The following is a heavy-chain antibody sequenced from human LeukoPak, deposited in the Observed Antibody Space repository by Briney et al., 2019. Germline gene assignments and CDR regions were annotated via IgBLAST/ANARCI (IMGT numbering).Heavy chain of an antibody. J-gene: IGHJ4*02. CDR1: GFTFSSYG. D-gene: IGHD5-18*01. CDR2: ISGSGGST. V-gene: IGHV3-23*01. CDR3: ARGAYDTAMAY. Sequence: GGSLRLSCAASGFTFSSYGMSWVRQAPGKGLEWVSAISGSGGSTYYADSVKGRFTISRDNSKNTLYLRMNSLRAEDTAVYYCARGAYDTAMAYWGQGTLVTVSS.